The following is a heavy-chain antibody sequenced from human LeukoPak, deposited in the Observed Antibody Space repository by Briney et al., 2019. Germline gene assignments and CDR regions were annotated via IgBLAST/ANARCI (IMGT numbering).Heavy chain of an antibody. J-gene: IGHJ4*02. Sequence: PSETLSLTCIVSGASISSDGYYWTWIRQHPGKGLEWIGYIYYNGNTNYNPSLKSRVTISVDTSKNQFSLKMSSVTAADTAVYYCARSSGTGTFSYWGQGTLVTVSS. CDR3: ARSSGTGTFSY. D-gene: IGHD6-25*01. V-gene: IGHV4-31*03. CDR1: GASISSDGYY. CDR2: IYYNGNT.